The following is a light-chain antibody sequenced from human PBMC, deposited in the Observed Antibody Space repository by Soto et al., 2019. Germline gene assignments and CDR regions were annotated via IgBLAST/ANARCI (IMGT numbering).Light chain of an antibody. CDR1: QRVSNH. CDR3: QQENNWPLT. J-gene: IGKJ4*01. Sequence: ETVMTQSPVTLSVSPGDTATLSCRASQRVSNHFAWYQQKPGQAPRLLIYAASTRAAGVPVRFSGSGSGTEFPXATLSLHYEDFATGYCQQENNWPLTFGRGTKVDIK. CDR2: AAS. V-gene: IGKV3-15*01.